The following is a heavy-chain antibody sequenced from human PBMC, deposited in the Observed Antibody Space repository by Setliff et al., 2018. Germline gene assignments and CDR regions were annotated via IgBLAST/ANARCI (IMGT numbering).Heavy chain of an antibody. Sequence: KPSETLSLTCAVSGGSITKKTYQWGWIRQPPGKGLEWIGTIYSAGGTSSNSSLKSRVTISFDTSKNQFSLILTSLTAADTAVYYCASGSGFPNEPFDYWGQGTLVTVSS. CDR3: ASGSGFPNEPFDY. V-gene: IGHV4-39*01. J-gene: IGHJ4*02. CDR1: GGSITKKTYQ. D-gene: IGHD3-3*01. CDR2: IYSAGGT.